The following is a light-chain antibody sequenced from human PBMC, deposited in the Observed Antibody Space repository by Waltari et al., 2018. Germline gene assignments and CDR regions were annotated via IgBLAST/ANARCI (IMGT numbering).Light chain of an antibody. Sequence: QSALTQPAAVSGSPGQSITISCTGTSSDIGGYNYVSWYQQHPGKAPKLMIYAVTNRPSGVSNRFSGSKSGNTASLTISWLQAEDEAAYYCGSYRSSALEAIFGGGTKLTVL. CDR2: AVT. CDR3: GSYRSSALEAI. V-gene: IGLV2-14*03. CDR1: SSDIGGYNY. J-gene: IGLJ2*01.